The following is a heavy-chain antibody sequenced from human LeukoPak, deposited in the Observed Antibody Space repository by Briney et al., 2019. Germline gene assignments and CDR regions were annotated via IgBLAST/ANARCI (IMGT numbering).Heavy chain of an antibody. CDR2: MNPNSGNT. J-gene: IGHJ5*02. V-gene: IGHV1-8*01. CDR1: GYTFTSYD. CDR3: ARGGSYYSPGERWFDP. Sequence: ASVKVSCKASGYTFTSYDINWVRQATGQGLEWMGWMNPNSGNTGYAQKFQGRVTMTRNTSISTAYMELSSLRSEDTAVYYCARGGSYYSPGERWFDPWGQGTLVTVSS. D-gene: IGHD1-26*01.